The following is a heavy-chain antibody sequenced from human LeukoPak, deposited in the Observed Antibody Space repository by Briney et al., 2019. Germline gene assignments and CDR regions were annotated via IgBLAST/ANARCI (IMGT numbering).Heavy chain of an antibody. J-gene: IGHJ4*02. Sequence: ASVTVSCKASGYTFTSYDINWVRQATGQGLEWMGWMNPNSGNTGYAQKFQGRVTMTRNTSISTAYMELSSLRSEDTAVYYCARDPVSIAARFFDYWGQGTLVTVSS. CDR2: MNPNSGNT. CDR1: GYTFTSYD. D-gene: IGHD6-6*01. CDR3: ARDPVSIAARFFDY. V-gene: IGHV1-8*01.